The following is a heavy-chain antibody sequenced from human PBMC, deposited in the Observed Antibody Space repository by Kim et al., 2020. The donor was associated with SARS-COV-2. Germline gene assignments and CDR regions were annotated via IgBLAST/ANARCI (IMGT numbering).Heavy chain of an antibody. J-gene: IGHJ1*01. CDR3: ARVGYGQDEYFQH. D-gene: IGHD5-12*01. V-gene: IGHV4-59*01. Sequence: YNPSLKSRVTISVDTSKNQFSLKLSSVTAADTAVYYCARVGYGQDEYFQHWGQGTLVTVSS.